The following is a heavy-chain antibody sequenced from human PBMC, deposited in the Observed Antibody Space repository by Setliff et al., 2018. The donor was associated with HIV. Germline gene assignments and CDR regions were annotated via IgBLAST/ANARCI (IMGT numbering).Heavy chain of an antibody. V-gene: IGHV1-2*06. J-gene: IGHJ4*02. Sequence: ASVKVSCKTSGYTFINYYIHWVRQAPGQGLEWLGRFSPGSGGATYVSQKCQGRVTMTRDASITAAYMEVSRLTSDDTAVYYCASGQGPVDYWGQGTLVTVSS. CDR1: GYTFINYY. CDR2: FSPGSGGA. CDR3: ASGQGPVDY.